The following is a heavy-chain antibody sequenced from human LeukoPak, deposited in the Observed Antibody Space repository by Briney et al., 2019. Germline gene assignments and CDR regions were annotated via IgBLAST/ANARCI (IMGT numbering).Heavy chain of an antibody. CDR2: IIPILGIA. J-gene: IGHJ3*02. D-gene: IGHD5-18*01. Sequence: GASVKVSXKASGGTFSSYTISWVRQAPGQGLEWIGRIIPILGIANYAQKFQGRVTITADKSTSTAYMELSSLRSEDTAVYYCARSHTAMGSNDAFDIWGQGTMVTVSS. CDR3: ARSHTAMGSNDAFDI. V-gene: IGHV1-69*02. CDR1: GGTFSSYT.